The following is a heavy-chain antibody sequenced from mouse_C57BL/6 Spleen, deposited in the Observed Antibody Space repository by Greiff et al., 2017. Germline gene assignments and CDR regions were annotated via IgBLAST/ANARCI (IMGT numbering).Heavy chain of an antibody. CDR1: GYTFTDYE. D-gene: IGHD4-1*01. J-gene: IGHJ2*01. CDR3: TRYSLTGNGVYYFDY. V-gene: IGHV1-15*01. Sequence: QVQLQQSGAELVRPGASVTLSCKASGYTFTDYEMHWVKQTPVHGLEWIGAIDPETGGTAYNQKFKGKAILTADKSSSTAYMELRSLTSEDSAVYYCTRYSLTGNGVYYFDYWGQGTTLTVSS. CDR2: IDPETGGT.